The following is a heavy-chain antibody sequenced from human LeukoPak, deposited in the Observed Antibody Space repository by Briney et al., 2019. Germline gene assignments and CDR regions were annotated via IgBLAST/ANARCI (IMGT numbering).Heavy chain of an antibody. CDR2: ISYDGSNK. Sequence: GGSLRLSCAAPGFTFSSYAMHWVRQAPGKGLEWVAVISYDGSNKYYADSVKGRFTISRDNSKNTLYLQMNSLRAEDTAVYYCAGFPIVAVVAATQDYWGQGTLVTVSS. CDR3: AGFPIVAVVAATQDY. J-gene: IGHJ4*02. CDR1: GFTFSSYA. D-gene: IGHD2-15*01. V-gene: IGHV3-30-3*01.